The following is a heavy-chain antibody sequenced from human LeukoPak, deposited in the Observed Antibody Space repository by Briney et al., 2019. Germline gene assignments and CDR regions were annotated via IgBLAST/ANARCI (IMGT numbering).Heavy chain of an antibody. Sequence: SETLSLTCAVYGGSFSGYYWSWIRQPPGKGLEWIGEINHSGSTNYNPSLKSRVTISVDTSKNQFSLKLSSVTAADTAVYYCARGPPGYSSSWSGNYYYYMDVWGKGTTVTVSS. CDR2: INHSGST. V-gene: IGHV4-34*01. D-gene: IGHD6-13*01. CDR1: GGSFSGYY. J-gene: IGHJ6*03. CDR3: ARGPPGYSSSWSGNYYYYMDV.